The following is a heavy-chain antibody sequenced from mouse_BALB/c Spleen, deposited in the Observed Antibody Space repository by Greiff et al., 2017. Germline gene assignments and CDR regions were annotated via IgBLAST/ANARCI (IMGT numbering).Heavy chain of an antibody. V-gene: IGHV1-54*01. CDR2: INPGSGGT. D-gene: IGHD2-1*01. J-gene: IGHJ4*01. CDR1: GYAFTNYL. CDR3: ASGIYGNYGDYAMDY. Sequence: VQLQQSGAELVRPGTSVKVSCKASGYAFTNYLIEWVKQRPGQGLEWIGVINPGSGGTNYNEKFKGKATLTADQSSSTAYMQLSSLTSDDSAVYFCASGIYGNYGDYAMDYWGQGTSVTVSS.